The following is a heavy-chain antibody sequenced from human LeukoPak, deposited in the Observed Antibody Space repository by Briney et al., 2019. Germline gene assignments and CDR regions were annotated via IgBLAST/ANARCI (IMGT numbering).Heavy chain of an antibody. Sequence: ASVKVSCKVSGYTLTELSMHWVRQAPGKGLEWMGGFDPEDGETIYAQKFQGRVTMTEDTSTDTAYMELSSLRSEDTAVYYCASQPTGTYYYDSSGYHGAFDIWGQGAMVTVSS. D-gene: IGHD3-22*01. V-gene: IGHV1-24*01. J-gene: IGHJ3*02. CDR2: FDPEDGET. CDR3: ASQPTGTYYYDSSGYHGAFDI. CDR1: GYTLTELS.